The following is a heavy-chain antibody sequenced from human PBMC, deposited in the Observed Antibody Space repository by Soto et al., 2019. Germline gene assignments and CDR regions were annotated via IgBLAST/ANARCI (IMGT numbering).Heavy chain of an antibody. CDR3: ARVVSIAARSTPNLFDP. CDR1: GGTFSSYA. D-gene: IGHD6-6*01. CDR2: IIPIFGTA. Sequence: QVQLVQSGAEVKKPGSSVKVSCKASGGTFSSYAISWVRQAPGQGLEWMGGIIPIFGTANYAQKFQGRVTITADESTSTASMEVSSLRSEDTGVYYCARVVSIAARSTPNLFDPWGQGTLVTVSS. V-gene: IGHV1-69*01. J-gene: IGHJ5*02.